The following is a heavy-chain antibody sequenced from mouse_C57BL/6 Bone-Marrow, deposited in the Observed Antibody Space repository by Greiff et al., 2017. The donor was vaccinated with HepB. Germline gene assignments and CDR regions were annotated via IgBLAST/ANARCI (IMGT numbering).Heavy chain of an antibody. CDR3: TTGYGSSLYYFDY. CDR1: GFNIKDYY. J-gene: IGHJ2*01. V-gene: IGHV14-1*01. D-gene: IGHD1-1*01. CDR2: IDPEDGDT. Sequence: EVQLQQSGAELVRPGASVKLSCTASGFNIKDYYMHWVKQRPEQGLEWIGRIDPEDGDTEYAPKFQGKATMTADTSSNPAYLQLSSLTSEDTAVYYCTTGYGSSLYYFDYWGQGTTLTVSS.